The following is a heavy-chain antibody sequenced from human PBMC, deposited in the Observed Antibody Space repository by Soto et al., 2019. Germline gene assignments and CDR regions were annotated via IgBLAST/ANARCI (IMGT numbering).Heavy chain of an antibody. D-gene: IGHD3-9*01. CDR2: ISYDGSNK. CDR1: GFTFSSYA. Sequence: QVQLVESGGGVVQPGRSLRLSCAASGFTFSSYAMHWVRQAPGKGLEWVAVISYDGSNKYYADSVKGRFTISRDNSNNPFYLQMSSRRAEDGAVYSWAHLDWPTGPAAGSFDIWDKGTMLPFSA. J-gene: IGHJ3*02. V-gene: IGHV3-30-3*01. CDR3: AHLDWPTGPAAGSFDI.